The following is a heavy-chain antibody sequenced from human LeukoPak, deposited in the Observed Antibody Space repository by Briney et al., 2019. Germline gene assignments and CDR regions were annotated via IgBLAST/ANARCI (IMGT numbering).Heavy chain of an antibody. Sequence: GESLKISFKGSGYSFTSYWIGWVRQMPGNGLEWMGIIYPGDSDTRYSPSFQGQVTISADKSISTAYLQWSSLKASDTAMYYCARRIDCSSTSCRAFDIWGQGTMVTVSS. V-gene: IGHV5-51*01. CDR2: IYPGDSDT. D-gene: IGHD2-2*01. CDR3: ARRIDCSSTSCRAFDI. J-gene: IGHJ3*02. CDR1: GYSFTSYW.